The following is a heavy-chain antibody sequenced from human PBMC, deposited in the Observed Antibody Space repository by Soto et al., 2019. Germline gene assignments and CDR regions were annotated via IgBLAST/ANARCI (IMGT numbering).Heavy chain of an antibody. CDR2: IGIGSSTK. J-gene: IGHJ3*01. CDR1: GFPFRNYG. V-gene: IGHV3-48*01. Sequence: GGSLRLSCAASGFPFRNYGMNWVRQAPGKGLEWVSYIGIGSSTKYYADSVKGRFTISRDNAKNSLYLQMNSLRAEDTAVYYCARDQLYYNDISGRPLNAFDVWGQGTMVTVSS. D-gene: IGHD3-22*01. CDR3: ARDQLYYNDISGRPLNAFDV.